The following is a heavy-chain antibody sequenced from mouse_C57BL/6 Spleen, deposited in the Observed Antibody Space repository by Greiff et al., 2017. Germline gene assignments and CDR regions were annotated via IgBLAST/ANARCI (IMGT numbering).Heavy chain of an antibody. V-gene: IGHV1-69*01. D-gene: IGHD3-1*01. CDR1: GYTFTSYW. Sequence: VQLQQPGPELVKPGASVKLSCKASGYTFTSYWMHWVKQRPGQGLEWMGEIDPSDSYTNYNQKFKGKSTLTVDKSSSTAYLQLSSLTSEDSAVYYCATQIWLQAMDYWGQGTTVTVAS. J-gene: IGHJ4*01. CDR2: IDPSDSYT. CDR3: ATQIWLQAMDY.